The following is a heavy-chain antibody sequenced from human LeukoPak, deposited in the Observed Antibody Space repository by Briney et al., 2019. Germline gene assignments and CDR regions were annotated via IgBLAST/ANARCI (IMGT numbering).Heavy chain of an antibody. V-gene: IGHV4-39*07. CDR3: ARRYDFWSGYPPPLDY. CDR2: IYYSGST. Sequence: SETLSLTCTVSGGSISSNTYYWGWIRQPPGKGLEWIGRIYYSGSTYYNPSLKSRVTISVDTSKKQFSLKLSSVTAADTAVYYCARRYDFWSGYPPPLDYWGQGTLVTVSS. J-gene: IGHJ4*02. CDR1: GGSISSNTYY. D-gene: IGHD3-3*01.